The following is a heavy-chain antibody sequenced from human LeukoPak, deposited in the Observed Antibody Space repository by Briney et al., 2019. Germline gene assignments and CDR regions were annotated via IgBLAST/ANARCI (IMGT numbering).Heavy chain of an antibody. V-gene: IGHV3-21*01. CDR1: GFTFSSYS. CDR3: AREGMGATLYFGMDV. Sequence: GGSLRLSCAASGFTFSSYSMTWVRQAPGTGLESVSSITGSSSSISSADSVSGRFTISRDNAKSSLYLQMNSLRVEDTAVFYCAREGMGATLYFGMDVGGQGTTVTVSS. CDR2: ITGSSSSI. J-gene: IGHJ6*02. D-gene: IGHD1-26*01.